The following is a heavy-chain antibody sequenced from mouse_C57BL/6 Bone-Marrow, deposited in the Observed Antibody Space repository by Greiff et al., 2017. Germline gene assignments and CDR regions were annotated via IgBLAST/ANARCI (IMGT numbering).Heavy chain of an antibody. CDR1: GFTFTDYY. V-gene: IGHV7-3*01. D-gene: IGHD2-5*01. Sequence: DVMLVESGGGLVQPGGSLSLSCAASGFTFTDYYMSWVRQPPGKALEWLGFIRNRANGYTTEYSASVKGRFTISRDNSQSILYLQMNALRAEDSATYYCASRYYSNPFAYWGQGTLVTVSA. J-gene: IGHJ3*01. CDR3: ASRYYSNPFAY. CDR2: IRNRANGYTT.